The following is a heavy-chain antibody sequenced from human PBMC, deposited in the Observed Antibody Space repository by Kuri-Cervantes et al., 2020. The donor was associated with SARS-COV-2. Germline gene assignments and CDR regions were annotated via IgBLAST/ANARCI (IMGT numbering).Heavy chain of an antibody. J-gene: IGHJ4*02. CDR1: GGSFNNYG. D-gene: IGHD1-7*01. CDR2: ITPLFGAT. CDR3: ARGTGTKPGLGYFDS. V-gene: IGHV1-69*06. Sequence: SVKGSCKGSGGSFNNYGINFVRQVPGQGLEWVGGITPLFGATDNAQKFKGRVTFTADKSTNTAYMELGSLKSDDTAVYHCARGTGTKPGLGYFDSWGQGTLVTVSS.